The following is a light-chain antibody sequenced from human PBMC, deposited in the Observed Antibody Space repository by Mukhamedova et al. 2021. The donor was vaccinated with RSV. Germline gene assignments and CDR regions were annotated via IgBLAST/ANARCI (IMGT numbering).Light chain of an antibody. J-gene: IGLJ2*01. CDR2: YDS. CDR3: QVWDSSSDHVV. V-gene: IGLV3-21*04. CDR1: NIGSKS. Sequence: GGNNIGSKSVHWYQQKPGQAPVLVIYYDSDRPSGIPERFSGSNFGNTATLTISRVEAGDEADYYCQVWDSSSDHVVFGGGTKLTV.